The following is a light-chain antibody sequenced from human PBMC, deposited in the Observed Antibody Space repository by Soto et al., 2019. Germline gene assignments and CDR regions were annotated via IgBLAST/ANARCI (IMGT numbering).Light chain of an antibody. Sequence: QSVLTQPASVSGSPGQSITISCTGTSSDVGGYNSVSWYQQHPGKAPKLMIYEVSNRPSGVSDRFSGSKSDNTASLTISGLQPEDEADYYCNSYTSSSTRVFGTGTKLTVL. V-gene: IGLV2-14*01. CDR2: EVS. CDR1: SSDVGGYNS. CDR3: NSYTSSSTRV. J-gene: IGLJ1*01.